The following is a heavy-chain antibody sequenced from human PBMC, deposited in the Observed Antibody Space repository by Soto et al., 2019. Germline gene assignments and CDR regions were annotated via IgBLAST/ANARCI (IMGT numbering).Heavy chain of an antibody. CDR2: VFWDDDL. Sequence: QITLKESGPALVKPTQTLTLTCAFSGFPLTTGGEAVGWIRPPPGKALEWLALVFWDDDLRYNPSLKRRLTVTKDSSKKQVVLTMPDMDPVDTATYYCAHRLYSTLFDYWGPGTLVTVSS. V-gene: IGHV2-5*02. D-gene: IGHD4-4*01. CDR1: GFPLTTGGEA. J-gene: IGHJ4*02. CDR3: AHRLYSTLFDY.